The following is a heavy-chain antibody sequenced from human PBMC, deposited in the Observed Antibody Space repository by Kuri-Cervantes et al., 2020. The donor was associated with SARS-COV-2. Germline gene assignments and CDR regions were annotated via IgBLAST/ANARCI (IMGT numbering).Heavy chain of an antibody. CDR2: FASIFGKT. D-gene: IGHD7-27*01. J-gene: IGHJ6*03. CDR3: ATRVAGDPDYYYYYIDV. Sequence: SAKVSCKASEGTFFSYAISWVRQAPGQGLEWMGGFASIFGKTDYAQKFQGRVTMTADESTNTAYMELSSLRFEDTAVYYCATRVAGDPDYYYYYIDVWGTGTTVTVSS. V-gene: IGHV1-69*13. CDR1: EGTFFSYA.